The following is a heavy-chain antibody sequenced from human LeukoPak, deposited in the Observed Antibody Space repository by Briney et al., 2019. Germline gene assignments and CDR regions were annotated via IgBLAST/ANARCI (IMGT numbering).Heavy chain of an antibody. J-gene: IGHJ4*02. CDR3: ARGPTTPDGY. V-gene: IGHV3-30*03. Sequence: GRSLRLSCAASGFTFSSYGMHWVRQAPGKGLEWVAVMSYDGSKKFYGDSVKGRFTISRDNSKNTLYLQMSSLRVEDTAVYYCARGPTTPDGYWGQGTLVTVSS. CDR1: GFTFSSYG. CDR2: MSYDGSKK. D-gene: IGHD4-11*01.